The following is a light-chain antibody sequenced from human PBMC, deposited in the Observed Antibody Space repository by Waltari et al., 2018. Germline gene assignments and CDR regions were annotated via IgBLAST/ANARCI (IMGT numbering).Light chain of an antibody. CDR1: QSVSSSY. CDR3: QQYYSTYT. Sequence: EIVLTQSPGTLSLSPGERATLSCRASQSVSSSYLAWYQQKPGQPPKLLIYWASTRESGVPDRFSGSGSGTDFTLTISSLQAEDVAVYYCQQYYSTYTFGQGTKLEIK. V-gene: IGKV4-1*01. CDR2: WAS. J-gene: IGKJ2*01.